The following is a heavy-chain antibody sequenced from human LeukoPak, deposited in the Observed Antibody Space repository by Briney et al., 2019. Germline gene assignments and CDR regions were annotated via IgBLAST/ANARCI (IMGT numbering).Heavy chain of an antibody. Sequence: SETLSPTCAVYGGSFSGYYWSWIRQPPGKGLEWIGEINHSGSTNYNPSLKSRVTISVDTSKNQFSLKLSSVTAADTAVYYCARGRVPPLNYYSYGMDAWGQGTTVTVSS. CDR3: ARGRVPPLNYYSYGMDA. CDR2: INHSGST. CDR1: GGSFSGYY. V-gene: IGHV4-34*01. J-gene: IGHJ6*02.